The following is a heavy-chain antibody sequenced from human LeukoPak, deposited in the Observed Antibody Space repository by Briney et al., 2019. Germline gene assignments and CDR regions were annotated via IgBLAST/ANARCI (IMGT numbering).Heavy chain of an antibody. Sequence: PGGSLRLSCAASGFTFSSYSMNWVRQAPGKGLEWVSSISSSSSYIYYADSVKGRFTISRDNAKNSLYLQMNSLRAEDTAVYYCARDSSGFDWPTGYYFGYWGQGTLVTVSS. CDR2: ISSSSSYI. D-gene: IGHD3-9*01. CDR3: ARDSSGFDWPTGYYFGY. V-gene: IGHV3-21*01. J-gene: IGHJ4*02. CDR1: GFTFSSYS.